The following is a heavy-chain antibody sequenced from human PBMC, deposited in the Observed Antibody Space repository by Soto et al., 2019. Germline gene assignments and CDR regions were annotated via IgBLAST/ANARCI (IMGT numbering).Heavy chain of an antibody. CDR1: GGSISSYY. V-gene: IGHV4-59*08. D-gene: IGHD5-18*01. CDR2: IYYSGST. J-gene: IGHJ4*02. CDR3: ARGRGYSYGYFVY. Sequence: PSETLSLTCTVPGGSISSYYWSWIRRPPGKGLEWIGYIYYSGSTNYNPSLKSRVTISVDTSKNQFSLKLSSVTAADTAVYYCARGRGYSYGYFVYWGQGTLVTVSS.